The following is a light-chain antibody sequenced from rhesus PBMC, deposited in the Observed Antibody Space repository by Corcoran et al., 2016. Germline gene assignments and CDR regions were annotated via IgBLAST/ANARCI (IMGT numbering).Light chain of an antibody. CDR1: QSVSSY. CDR3: YQHSSGYS. J-gene: IGKJ2*01. CDR2: GAS. V-gene: IGKV3-10*01. Sequence: QLILTQSPATLSLSPGERATLSCRASQSVSSYLAWYQQKPGQAPRLLIYGASSRATGIPDRFSGSGSGTDFTLTISSLEPEDGGVYHCYQHSSGYSFGQGTKVEIK.